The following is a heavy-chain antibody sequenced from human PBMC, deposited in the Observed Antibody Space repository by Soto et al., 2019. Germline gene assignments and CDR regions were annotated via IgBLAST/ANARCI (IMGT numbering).Heavy chain of an antibody. Sequence: SPTCTVSGGSISSYYWTWIRQTPGKGLQWIGQINHSGSAYYNPSLKSRVTISVHTSNSQFSLELSSVTAADTAVYYCARGLITGSHYSGGWYYFDSWGQGTQVTVSS. J-gene: IGHJ4*02. CDR3: ARGLITGSHYSGGWYYFDS. D-gene: IGHD6-19*01. CDR1: GGSISSYY. V-gene: IGHV4-34*01. CDR2: INHSGSA.